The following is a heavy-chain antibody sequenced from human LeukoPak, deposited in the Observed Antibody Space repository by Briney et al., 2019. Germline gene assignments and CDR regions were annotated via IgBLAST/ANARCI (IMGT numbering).Heavy chain of an antibody. CDR1: GFTFSSYG. Sequence: GGSLRLSCAASGFTFSSYGMHWVRQAPGKGLEWVAVISYDGSNKYYADSVKGRFTISRDNSKNTLYLQMNSLRAEDTAVYYCAKDRYGREDCWGQGTLVTVSS. J-gene: IGHJ4*02. CDR2: ISYDGSNK. CDR3: AKDRYGREDC. D-gene: IGHD1-26*01. V-gene: IGHV3-30*18.